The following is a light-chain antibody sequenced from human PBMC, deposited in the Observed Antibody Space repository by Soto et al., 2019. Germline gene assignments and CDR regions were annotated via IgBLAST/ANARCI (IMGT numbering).Light chain of an antibody. CDR2: AAS. CDR1: XGISSY. Sequence: DIQLTQSPSXLSASVGDRVTITCRASXGISSYLAWYQQKPGKAPELLIYAASTLQSGVPSRFSGSGSGTDFTLTISSLQPEDSATYYCQQLNTYPPWTFGQGTKVEIK. V-gene: IGKV1-9*01. CDR3: QQLNTYPPWT. J-gene: IGKJ1*01.